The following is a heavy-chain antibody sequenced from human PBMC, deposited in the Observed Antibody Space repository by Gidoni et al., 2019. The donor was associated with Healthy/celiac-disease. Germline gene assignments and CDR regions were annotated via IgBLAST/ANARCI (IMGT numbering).Heavy chain of an antibody. J-gene: IGHJ4*02. V-gene: IGHV5-51*01. Sequence: EVQLVQSGAEVKKPGESLKISCKGSGYSFTSYWIGWVRQMPGKGLEWMGIIYPGDSDTRYSPSFQGQVTISADKSISTAYLQWSSLKASDTAMYYCARASNYDILTGPSGPPVSGFDYWGQGTLVTVSS. CDR2: IYPGDSDT. D-gene: IGHD3-9*01. CDR3: ARASNYDILTGPSGPPVSGFDY. CDR1: GYSFTSYW.